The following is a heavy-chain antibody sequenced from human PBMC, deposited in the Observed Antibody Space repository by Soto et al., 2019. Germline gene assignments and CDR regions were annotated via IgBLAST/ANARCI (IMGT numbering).Heavy chain of an antibody. Sequence: ASVKVSCKASGYTFTSYGISWVRQAPGQGLEWMGWISAYNGNTNYAQKLQGRVTMTTDTSTSTAYMELRSLRSDDTAVYYGASWSSSSPFSWSDNGMDVWGNGTKVTVS. CDR2: ISAYNGNT. D-gene: IGHD6-6*01. CDR3: ASWSSSSPFSWSDNGMDV. J-gene: IGHJ6*04. CDR1: GYTFTSYG. V-gene: IGHV1-18*04.